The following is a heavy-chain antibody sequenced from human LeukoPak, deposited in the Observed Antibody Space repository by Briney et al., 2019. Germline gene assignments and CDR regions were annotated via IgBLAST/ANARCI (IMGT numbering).Heavy chain of an antibody. J-gene: IGHJ5*02. Sequence: GGSLRLSCVASAFTFRNFGVHWVRQAPDKGLEWVAFIEHDGSGAYHPESVRGRFSLSRDDSKTAVSLQMNSLRAEDTALYYCVKDVVPGRTGAGPGSWGQGTLVTVSS. D-gene: IGHD6-13*01. CDR2: IEHDGSGA. V-gene: IGHV3-30*02. CDR1: AFTFRNFG. CDR3: VKDVVPGRTGAGPGS.